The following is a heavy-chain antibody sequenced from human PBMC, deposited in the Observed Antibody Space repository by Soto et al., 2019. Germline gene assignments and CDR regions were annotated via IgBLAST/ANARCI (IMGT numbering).Heavy chain of an antibody. Sequence: LTGAVNGGSFSVCYWSWIRQPPGKGLEWIGEINHSVSTNYNPSLKSRVTISVDTSKNQFSLKLSSVTAADTAVYYCARGPDSSNWYWYYYYGMDVWRQGTTVTVSS. V-gene: IGHV4-34*01. CDR3: ARGPDSSNWYWYYYYGMDV. D-gene: IGHD6-13*01. J-gene: IGHJ6*02. CDR1: GGSFSVCY. CDR2: INHSVST.